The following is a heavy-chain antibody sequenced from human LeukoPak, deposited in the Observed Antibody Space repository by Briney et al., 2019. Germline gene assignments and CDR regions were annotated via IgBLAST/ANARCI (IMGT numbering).Heavy chain of an antibody. CDR2: IYYSGST. Sequence: SETLSLTCTVSGGSINSYYWSWIRQPPGKGLEWIGYIYYSGSTNYNPSLKSRVTISVDTSNNKFSLKLTSLTAADTAIYYCVRHLSAGRPAFDIWGQGTMVTVSS. CDR1: GGSINSYY. D-gene: IGHD2-15*01. J-gene: IGHJ3*02. V-gene: IGHV4-59*08. CDR3: VRHLSAGRPAFDI.